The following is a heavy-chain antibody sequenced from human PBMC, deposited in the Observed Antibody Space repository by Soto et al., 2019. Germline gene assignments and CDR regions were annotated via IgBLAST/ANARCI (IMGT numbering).Heavy chain of an antibody. CDR2: IIPILGIA. CDR1: GGTFSSYT. J-gene: IGHJ2*01. V-gene: IGHV1-69*02. CDR3: ARAASSGWYSLGWYFDL. D-gene: IGHD6-19*01. Sequence: QVQLVQSGAEVKKPGSSVKVSCKASGGTFSSYTISWVRQAPGQGLEWMGRIIPILGIANYAQKFQGRVTITADKSTSTAYMELSSLRSEDTAVYYCARAASSGWYSLGWYFDLWGRGTLVTVSS.